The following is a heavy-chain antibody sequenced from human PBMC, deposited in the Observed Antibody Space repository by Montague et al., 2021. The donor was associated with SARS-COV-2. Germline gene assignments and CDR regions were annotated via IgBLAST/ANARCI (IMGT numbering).Heavy chain of an antibody. V-gene: IGHV4-61*01. Sequence: SETLSLTCSVSGVSISSGSYYWSLVRQPPGKGLEWIGYVYHTGSTNYNPSLKSRVTLSIDTSKNQFSLNLTSVTAADTAVYYCVREKYYFDDSGSKWGQGTLVAV. CDR2: VYHTGST. D-gene: IGHD3-22*01. CDR1: GVSISSGSYY. J-gene: IGHJ4*02. CDR3: VREKYYFDDSGSK.